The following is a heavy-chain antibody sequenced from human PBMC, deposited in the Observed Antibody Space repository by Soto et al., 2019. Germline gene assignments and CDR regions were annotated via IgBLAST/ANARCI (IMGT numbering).Heavy chain of an antibody. D-gene: IGHD6-13*01. Sequence: ASVKVSCKASGYTFTSYGISCVRQAPGQGLEWMGWISAYNGNTNYAQKLQGRVTMTTDTSTSTAYMELRSLRSDDTAVYYCAREVGRSSWYEGWFDPWGQGTLVTVSS. CDR2: ISAYNGNT. CDR3: AREVGRSSWYEGWFDP. V-gene: IGHV1-18*01. J-gene: IGHJ5*02. CDR1: GYTFTSYG.